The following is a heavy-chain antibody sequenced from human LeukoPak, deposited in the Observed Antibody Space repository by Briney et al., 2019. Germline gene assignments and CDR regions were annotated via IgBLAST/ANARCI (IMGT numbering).Heavy chain of an antibody. D-gene: IGHD3-3*01. CDR1: GYTFTSYY. J-gene: IGHJ6*02. Sequence: RASVKVSCKASGYTFTSYYMHWVRQAPGQGLEWMGGFDPEDGETIYAQKFQGRVTMTEDTSTDTAYMELSSLRSEDTAVYYCATPPPTTFGVVISETYGMDVWGQGTTVTVSS. V-gene: IGHV1-24*01. CDR3: ATPPPTTFGVVISETYGMDV. CDR2: FDPEDGET.